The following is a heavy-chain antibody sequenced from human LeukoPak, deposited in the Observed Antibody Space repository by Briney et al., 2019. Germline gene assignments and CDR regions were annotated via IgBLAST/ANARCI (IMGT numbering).Heavy chain of an antibody. CDR1: GFTFSDYY. V-gene: IGHV3-11*01. CDR2: ISRSGSTT. J-gene: IGHJ4*02. Sequence: NPGGSLRLSCAASGFTFSDYYMNWIRLAPGKGLEWVSYISRSGSTTYYADSVKGRFTISRDNAKNSLYLQMNSLRAEDTAVYYCARELTTTDDYWGQGTLVTVS. D-gene: IGHD4/OR15-4a*01. CDR3: ARELTTTDDY.